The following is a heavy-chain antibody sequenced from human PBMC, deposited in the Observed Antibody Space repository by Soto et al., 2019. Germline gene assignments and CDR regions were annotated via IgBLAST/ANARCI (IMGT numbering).Heavy chain of an antibody. V-gene: IGHV1-18*04. J-gene: IGHJ6*02. CDR3: AREWSRAALPIYYYYDYDMGV. D-gene: IGHD6-6*01. Sequence: QLGQYGAAVKKPGASLKVSCKASGSTCTSSGIRWVRPAPGQVLEWMGWTIAYNGNANYAQTLQGRVHMTPDTSTSTAYIELRSLGSDVTGVYYCAREWSRAALPIYYYYDYDMGVWGQGTTVTVTS. CDR1: GSTCTSSG. CDR2: TIAYNGNA.